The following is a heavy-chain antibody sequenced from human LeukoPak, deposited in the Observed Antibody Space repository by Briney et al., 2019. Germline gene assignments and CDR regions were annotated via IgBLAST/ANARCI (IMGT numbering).Heavy chain of an antibody. CDR1: GGSISSHY. V-gene: IGHV4-59*11. J-gene: IGHJ3*02. D-gene: IGHD1-1*01. CDR3: AREVLEAFDI. Sequence: PSETLSLTCTVSGGSISSHYWTWIRQPPGEGLEWIGYIYYTGSTNYNPSLKSRVSISVDTSKNQFSLKLNSVTAADTAMYYCAREVLEAFDIWGHGTMVTVSS. CDR2: IYYTGST.